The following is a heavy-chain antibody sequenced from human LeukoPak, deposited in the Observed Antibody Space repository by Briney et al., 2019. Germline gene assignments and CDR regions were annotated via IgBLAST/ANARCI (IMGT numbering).Heavy chain of an antibody. J-gene: IGHJ6*03. CDR1: GGSISSYY. CDR3: ARMGYYYYMDV. Sequence: SETLSLTCTVSGGSISSYYWSWIRQPPGKGLEWIGYICYSGSTNYNPSLKSRVTISVDTSKNQFSLKLSSVTAADTAVYYCARMGYYYYMDVWGKGTTVTVSS. CDR2: ICYSGST. V-gene: IGHV4-59*01.